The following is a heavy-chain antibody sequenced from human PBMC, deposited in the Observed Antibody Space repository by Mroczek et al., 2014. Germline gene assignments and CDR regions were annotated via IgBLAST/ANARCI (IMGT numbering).Heavy chain of an antibody. J-gene: IGHJ5*02. V-gene: IGHV4-34*01. D-gene: IGHD3-3*01. Sequence: QVQLQQWGAGLLKPSETLSLTCAVYGGSFSGYYWSWIRQPPGKGLEWIGEINHSGSTNYNPSLKSRVTISVDTSKNQFSLKLSSVTAADTAVYYCARGAPDYDFWSGYYSLSNRLQKRKQRTNWFDPVGPGNPWSP. CDR3: ARGAPDYDFWSGYYSLSNRLQKRKQRTNWFDP. CDR1: GGSFSGYY. CDR2: INHSGST.